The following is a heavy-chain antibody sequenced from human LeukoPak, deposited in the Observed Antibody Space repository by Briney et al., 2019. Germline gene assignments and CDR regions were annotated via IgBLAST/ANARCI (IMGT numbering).Heavy chain of an antibody. CDR1: GGSISSYY. CDR3: ARLEAGLDY. J-gene: IGHJ4*02. V-gene: IGHV4-4*09. Sequence: SETLSLTCTVSGGSISSYYWSWIRQPPGKGLEWIGYIYTSGSTYYNPSLKSRVTISVDTSKNQFSLKLSSVTAADTAVYYCARLEAGLDYWGQGTLVSVSS. CDR2: IYTSGST.